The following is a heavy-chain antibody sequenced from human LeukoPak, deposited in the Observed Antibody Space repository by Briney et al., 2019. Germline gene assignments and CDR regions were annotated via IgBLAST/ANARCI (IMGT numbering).Heavy chain of an antibody. CDR1: GYSFTSYW. CDR2: IYPGDSDT. J-gene: IGHJ4*02. V-gene: IGHV5-51*01. Sequence: GESLKISCKGSGYSFTSYWIGWVRQMPGKGLEWMGIIYPGDSDTRYSPSFQGRVTISADKSISTAYLQWSSLKASDTAMYYCARHIAVADTPFDYWGQGTLVTVSS. D-gene: IGHD6-19*01. CDR3: ARHIAVADTPFDY.